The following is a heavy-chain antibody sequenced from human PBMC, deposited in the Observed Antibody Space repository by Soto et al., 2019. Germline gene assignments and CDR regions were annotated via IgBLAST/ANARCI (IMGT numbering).Heavy chain of an antibody. CDR3: AKDSSSWGYNWFDP. V-gene: IGHV3-9*01. Sequence: DVQLVESGGGLVQPGRSLRLSCAASGFTFDDYAMHWVRQAPGKGLEWVSGISWNSGSIGYADSVKGRFTISRDNAKNSLYLQMNSLRAEDTALYYCAKDSSSWGYNWFDPWGQGTLVTVSS. CDR1: GFTFDDYA. CDR2: ISWNSGSI. J-gene: IGHJ5*02. D-gene: IGHD6-13*01.